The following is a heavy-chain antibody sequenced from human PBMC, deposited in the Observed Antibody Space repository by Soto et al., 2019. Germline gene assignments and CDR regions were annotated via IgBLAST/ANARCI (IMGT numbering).Heavy chain of an antibody. CDR2: IYWDDDK. CDR1: GFSLSTSGVG. D-gene: IGHD7-27*01. Sequence: SGPTLVKPTQTLTLTCTFSGFSLSTSGVGVGWIRQPPGKALEWLALIYWDDDKRYSPSLKSRLTITKDTSKNQVVLTMTNMDPVDTATYYCAHRRPTGDRDYFDYWGQGTLVTVSS. J-gene: IGHJ4*02. V-gene: IGHV2-5*02. CDR3: AHRRPTGDRDYFDY.